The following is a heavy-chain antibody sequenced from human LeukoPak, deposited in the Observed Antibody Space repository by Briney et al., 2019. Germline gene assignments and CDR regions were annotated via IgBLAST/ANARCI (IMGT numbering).Heavy chain of an antibody. CDR1: GFTFSSYW. CDR3: ARDTLYGSGSYYTVKYYYYMDV. Sequence: GGSLRLSCAASGFTFSSYWMSWVCQAPGKGLEWVANIKQDGSEKYYVDSVKGRFTISRDNAKNSLYLQMNSLRAEDTAVYYCARDTLYGSGSYYTVKYYYYMDVWGKGTTVTVSS. J-gene: IGHJ6*03. D-gene: IGHD3-10*01. CDR2: IKQDGSEK. V-gene: IGHV3-7*01.